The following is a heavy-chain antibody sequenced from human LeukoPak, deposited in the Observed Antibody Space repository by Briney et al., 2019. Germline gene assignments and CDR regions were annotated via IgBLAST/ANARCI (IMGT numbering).Heavy chain of an antibody. CDR1: GFTFSSYA. CDR3: ARDPYDSSGYYFDY. J-gene: IGHJ4*02. D-gene: IGHD3-22*01. V-gene: IGHV3-30-3*01. Sequence: GRSLRLSCAASGFTFSSYAMHWVRQAPGKGLEWVAVISYDGSNKYYADSAKGRFTISRDNSKNTLYLQMNSLRAEDTAVYYCARDPYDSSGYYFDYWGQGTLVTVSS. CDR2: ISYDGSNK.